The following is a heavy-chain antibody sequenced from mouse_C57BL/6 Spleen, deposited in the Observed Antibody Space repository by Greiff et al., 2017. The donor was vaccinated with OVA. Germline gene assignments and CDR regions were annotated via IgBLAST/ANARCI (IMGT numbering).Heavy chain of an antibody. J-gene: IGHJ1*03. V-gene: IGHV1-80*01. D-gene: IGHD2-5*01. CDR1: GYAFSSYW. CDR3: ARKDSNYGYFDV. CDR2: LYPGDGDT. Sequence: VKLVESGAELVKPGASVKISCKASGYAFSSYWMNWVKQRPGKGLEWIGQLYPGDGDTNYNGKFKGKATLTADKSSSTAYMQLSSLTSEDSAVYFCARKDSNYGYFDVWGTGTTVTVSS.